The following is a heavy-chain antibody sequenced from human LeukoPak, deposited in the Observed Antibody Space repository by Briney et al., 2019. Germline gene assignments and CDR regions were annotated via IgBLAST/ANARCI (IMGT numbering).Heavy chain of an antibody. CDR3: ARVGVRGVKYNWFDP. D-gene: IGHD3-10*01. CDR2: IYHSGST. V-gene: IGHV4-38-2*02. J-gene: IGHJ5*02. Sequence: RASETLSLTCTVSGYSISSGYYWGWIRQPPGQGLEWIGSIYHSGSTYYNPSLKSRVTISVDTSKNQFSLNLSSVTAADTAVYYCARVGVRGVKYNWFDPWGQGTLVTVSS. CDR1: GYSISSGYY.